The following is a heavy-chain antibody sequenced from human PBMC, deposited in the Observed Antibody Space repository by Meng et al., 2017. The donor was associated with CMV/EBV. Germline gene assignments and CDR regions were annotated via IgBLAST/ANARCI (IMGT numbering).Heavy chain of an antibody. D-gene: IGHD2-2*01. CDR1: GATFSSYA. J-gene: IGHJ6*02. V-gene: IGHV1-69*05. CDR3: ARADIVVVPAAPRFRYYYYGMDV. CDR2: IIPIFGTA. Sequence: SVKVSCKASGATFSSYAISWVRQAPGQGLEWMGGIIPIFGTANYAQKFQGRVTITTDESTSTAYMELSSLRSEDTAVYYCARADIVVVPAAPRFRYYYYGMDVWGQGTTVTVSS.